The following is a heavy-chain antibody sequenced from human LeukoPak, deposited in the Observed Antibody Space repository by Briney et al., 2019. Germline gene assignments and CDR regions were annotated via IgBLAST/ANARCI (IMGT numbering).Heavy chain of an antibody. V-gene: IGHV3-74*01. CDR2: INSDGSST. Sequence: SGGSLRLSCAASGFTFSSYWMHWVRQAPGKGLVWVSRINSDGSSTSYADSVKGRFTISRDSSKNTLYLQMNSLRAEDTAVYFCASKDPYDSSAYLLDYWGQGTLVTVSS. J-gene: IGHJ4*02. D-gene: IGHD3-22*01. CDR1: GFTFSSYW. CDR3: ASKDPYDSSAYLLDY.